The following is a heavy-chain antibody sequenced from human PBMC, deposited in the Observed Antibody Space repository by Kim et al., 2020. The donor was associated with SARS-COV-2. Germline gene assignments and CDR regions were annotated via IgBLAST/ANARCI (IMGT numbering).Heavy chain of an antibody. CDR1: GYTFTGYY. CDR3: ARGRPDSSSWSGAFDI. Sequence: ASVKVSCKASGYTFTGYYMHWVRQAPGQGLEWMGWINPNSGGTNYAQKFQGRVTMTRDTSISTAYMELSRLRSDDTAVYYCARGRPDSSSWSGAFDIWGQGTMVTVSS. J-gene: IGHJ3*02. D-gene: IGHD6-13*01. V-gene: IGHV1-2*02. CDR2: INPNSGGT.